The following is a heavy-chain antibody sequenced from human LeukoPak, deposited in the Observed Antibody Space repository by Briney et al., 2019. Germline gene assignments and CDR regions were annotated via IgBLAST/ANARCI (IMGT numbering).Heavy chain of an antibody. D-gene: IGHD3-22*01. CDR1: GYTFTGYY. CDR3: AKDITSIAVVTQTAFDI. Sequence: GASVKVSCKASGYTFTGYYMHWVRQAPGQGLEWMGWINPITGGTTYAQKFQGRVTMTRDTSISTTYMELSRLRSDDTAVYYCAKDITSIAVVTQTAFDISGQGTMVTVCS. CDR2: INPITGGT. J-gene: IGHJ3*02. V-gene: IGHV1-2*02.